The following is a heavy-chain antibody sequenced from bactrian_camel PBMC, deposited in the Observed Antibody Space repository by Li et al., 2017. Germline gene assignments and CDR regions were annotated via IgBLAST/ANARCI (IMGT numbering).Heavy chain of an antibody. CDR2: IDSERRT. V-gene: IGHV3S55*01. J-gene: IGHJ4*01. D-gene: IGHD5*01. Sequence: HVQLVESGGGSAQAGGSLRLSCLLSGFTYDMYCMGWFRQPPGKEREGAAAIDSERRTSYADSVKGRFTISKDNAENTLHLQMNSLKPEDTATYYCAAVARRYTRYPPLTKDEYSYWGRGTQVTVS. CDR3: AAVARRYTRYPPLTKDEYSY. CDR1: GFTYDMYC.